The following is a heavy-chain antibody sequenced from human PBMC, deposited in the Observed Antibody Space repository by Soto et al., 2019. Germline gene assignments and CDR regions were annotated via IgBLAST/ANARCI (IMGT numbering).Heavy chain of an antibody. D-gene: IGHD6-13*01. CDR1: GYTFTSYD. CDR3: ARDPAAGTGWFDP. V-gene: IGHV1-8*01. J-gene: IGHJ5*02. Sequence: ASAKVSCKASGYTFTSYDINWVRQATGQGLEWMGWMNPNSGNTGYAQKFQGRVTMTRNTSISTAYMELSSLRSEDTAVYYCARDPAAGTGWFDPWGQGTLVTVSS. CDR2: MNPNSGNT.